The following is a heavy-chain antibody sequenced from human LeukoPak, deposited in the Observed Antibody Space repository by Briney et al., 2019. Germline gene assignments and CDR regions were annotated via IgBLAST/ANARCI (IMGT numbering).Heavy chain of an antibody. V-gene: IGHV4-39*07. CDR2: MHNTMST. D-gene: IGHD3-9*01. J-gene: IGHJ4*02. Sequence: SETLSLTCIVSGGSISTSDNYWGWIRQPPGKGLEWIGSMHNTMSTYYNPSLKSRVTMSIDRSTNKFSLKLSSVTAADTAVYYCARSKDILTGYCFDYWGQGTLVTVSS. CDR1: GGSISTSDNY. CDR3: ARSKDILTGYCFDY.